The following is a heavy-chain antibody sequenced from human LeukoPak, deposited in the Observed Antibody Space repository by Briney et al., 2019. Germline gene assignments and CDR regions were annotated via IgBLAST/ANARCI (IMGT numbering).Heavy chain of an antibody. CDR2: MNTNSGNT. V-gene: IGHV1-8*03. J-gene: IGHJ4*02. D-gene: IGHD3-22*01. Sequence: SVTVSCTPSGSTFTSYYINWVRQAPAQGLEWMEWMNTNSGNTGYAQKFQGRVTITRNTSISTAYMELSSLRSEDTAVYYCARGRSNYYDSSGSDYWGQGTLVTVSS. CDR3: ARGRSNYYDSSGSDY. CDR1: GSTFTSYY.